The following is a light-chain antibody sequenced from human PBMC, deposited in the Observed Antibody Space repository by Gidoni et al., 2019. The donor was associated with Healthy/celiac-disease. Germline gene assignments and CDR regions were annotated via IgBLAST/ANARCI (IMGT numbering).Light chain of an antibody. CDR1: QDISNY. Sequence: DIQMKQSPSSLSASVGDRVTSTCQASQDISNYLNWYQQKPGKAPKLLIYDASNLETGVPSRFSGSGSGTDFTFTISSLQPDDIATYYCQQYDNRPTLTFGGGTKVEIK. CDR2: DAS. V-gene: IGKV1-33*01. J-gene: IGKJ4*01. CDR3: QQYDNRPTLT.